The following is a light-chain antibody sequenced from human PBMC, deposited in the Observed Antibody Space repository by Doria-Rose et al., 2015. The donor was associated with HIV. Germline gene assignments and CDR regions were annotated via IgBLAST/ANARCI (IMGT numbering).Light chain of an antibody. CDR1: QSTGSF. CDR3: QQSYSTPLT. V-gene: IGKV1-39*01. CDR2: AAS. J-gene: IGKJ4*01. Sequence: DIRMTQSPSSLSASVGDRVTITCRASQSTGSFLNWYQQKPGKAPKLLIYAASSLQSGVPLRFSGSGSGTDFTLTISSLQPEDFATYFCQQSYSTPLTFGGGTKVEIK.